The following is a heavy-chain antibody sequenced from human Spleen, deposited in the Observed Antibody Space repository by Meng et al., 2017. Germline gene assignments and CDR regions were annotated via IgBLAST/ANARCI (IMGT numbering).Heavy chain of an antibody. J-gene: IGHJ4*02. V-gene: IGHV1-2*06. CDR3: ARLEHSSSSGIDY. CDR2: INPNTGGT. Sequence: ASVKVSCKASGYTFTGYYMHWVRQAPGQALEWMGRINPNTGGTNYAQRFQGRVTMTRDTSISTAYMELNSLRSDDTAVYYCARLEHSSSSGIDYWGQGTLVTVSS. CDR1: GYTFTGYY. D-gene: IGHD6-6*01.